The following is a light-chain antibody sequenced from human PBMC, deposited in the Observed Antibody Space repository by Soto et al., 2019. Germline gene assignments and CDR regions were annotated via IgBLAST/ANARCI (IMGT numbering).Light chain of an antibody. Sequence: EIVMTQSPGTLSMSLGERATLSCRASQSVSSNLAWYQQRPGQAPRLLIYGASTRAAGIPARFSGSGSGTDFTLTISSLQSEDFAVYYCQQYNNWPPWTFGQGTKVEIK. CDR2: GAS. J-gene: IGKJ1*01. CDR1: QSVSSN. V-gene: IGKV3-15*01. CDR3: QQYNNWPPWT.